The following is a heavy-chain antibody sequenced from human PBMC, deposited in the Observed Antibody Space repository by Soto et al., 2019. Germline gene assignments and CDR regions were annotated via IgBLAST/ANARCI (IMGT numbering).Heavy chain of an antibody. CDR2: LSPTTGGT. Sequence: GASVKVSFKTSGNTLTSFYIHWVRQAPGQGLEWVGRLSPTTGGTNYAQHFQGRVTVTWDMSTFTAYMELSSLIYEDTAVYYCARPPGYVTDWYYFDTWGQGTQVTVSS. J-gene: IGHJ4*02. CDR1: GNTLTSFY. D-gene: IGHD3-9*01. V-gene: IGHV1-2*02. CDR3: ARPPGYVTDWYYFDT.